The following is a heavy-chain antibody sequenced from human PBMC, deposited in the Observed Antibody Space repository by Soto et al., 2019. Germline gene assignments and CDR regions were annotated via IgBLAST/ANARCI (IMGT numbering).Heavy chain of an antibody. CDR3: ARTLSTGGDDY. CDR2: IYYIGTT. Sequence: ETLSLTCSVSGGSISGYYWTCIRQPPGKGLEWIGSIYYIGTTNYNPSLESRVTISVDSSKNQFSLKLSSVTAADTAVYYCARTLSTGGDDYWGQGTLVTVSS. V-gene: IGHV4-59*01. CDR1: GGSISGYY. D-gene: IGHD6-19*01. J-gene: IGHJ4*02.